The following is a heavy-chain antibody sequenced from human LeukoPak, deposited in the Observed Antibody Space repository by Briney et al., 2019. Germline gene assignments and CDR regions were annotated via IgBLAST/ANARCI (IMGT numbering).Heavy chain of an antibody. CDR3: ARDRRLDY. CDR1: GFTFITYA. D-gene: IGHD3-22*01. J-gene: IGHJ4*02. CDR2: VSYDGTNK. V-gene: IGHV3-30*04. Sequence: GRSLRLSCAASGFTFITYAIHWVRQAPGKGLEWVADVSYDGTNKNYADSVKGRITISRDNSKNTVYLQINSLRTEDTAVYYCARDRRLDYWGQGTLVTVSS.